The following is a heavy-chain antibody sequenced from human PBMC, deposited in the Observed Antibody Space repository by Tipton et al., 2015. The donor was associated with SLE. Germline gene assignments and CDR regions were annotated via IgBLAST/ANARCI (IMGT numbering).Heavy chain of an antibody. CDR1: GGSFSGYY. J-gene: IGHJ4*02. D-gene: IGHD5-12*01. CDR2: INHSGST. Sequence: TLSLTCAVYGGSFSGYYWSWIRQPPGKGLEWIGEINHSGSTNYNPSLKSRVTTSVDTSKNQFSLKLSSVTAADTAVYYCARRRGGYDYLDYWGQGTPVTVSS. V-gene: IGHV4-34*01. CDR3: ARRRGGYDYLDY.